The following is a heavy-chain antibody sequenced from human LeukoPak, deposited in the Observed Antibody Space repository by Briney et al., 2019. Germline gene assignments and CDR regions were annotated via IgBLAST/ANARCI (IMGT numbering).Heavy chain of an antibody. V-gene: IGHV6-1*01. CDR2: THYRSKWYN. D-gene: IGHD3-9*01. Sequence: SQTLSLTCAISGDSVSSNSAAWNWIRLSPSRGLEWLGRTHYRSKWYNDYAVSVKSRITISPDTSKNQFSLQLNSVTLDDTAVYYCARVEGGYDILTGYYTEDWFDPWGQGTLVTVSS. CDR1: GDSVSSNSAA. J-gene: IGHJ5*02. CDR3: ARVEGGYDILTGYYTEDWFDP.